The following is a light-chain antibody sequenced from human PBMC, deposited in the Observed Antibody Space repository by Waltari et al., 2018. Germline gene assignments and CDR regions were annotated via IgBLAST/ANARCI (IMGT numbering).Light chain of an antibody. CDR2: TAS. CDR3: QQSYSFPET. V-gene: IGKV1-39*01. Sequence: DIQMTQSPSSLSASVGDRVTVTGRASQGISNFLNWYQQKPGKAPKLLIYTASTLQSGVPSRFSGDGSGTEFTLTISSLQPEDFATYYCQQSYSFPETFGPGTKVDV. CDR1: QGISNF. J-gene: IGKJ3*01.